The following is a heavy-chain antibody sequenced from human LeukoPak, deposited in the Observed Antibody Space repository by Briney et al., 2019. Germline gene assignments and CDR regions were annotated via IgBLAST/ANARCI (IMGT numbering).Heavy chain of an antibody. D-gene: IGHD1-7*01. Sequence: ASVKVSCKASGYIFTGYYIHWVRQAPGQGLEWMGWINPNSGATNYAQKFQGRVIMTRDTSISSAYMELSSLRSEDTAVYYCARALGITGTTFDYWGQGTLVTVSS. CDR2: INPNSGAT. CDR1: GYIFTGYY. V-gene: IGHV1-2*02. CDR3: ARALGITGTTFDY. J-gene: IGHJ4*02.